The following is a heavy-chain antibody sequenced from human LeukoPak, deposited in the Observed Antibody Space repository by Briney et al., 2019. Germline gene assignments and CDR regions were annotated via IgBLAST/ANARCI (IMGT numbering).Heavy chain of an antibody. CDR2: ISTYNGDT. D-gene: IGHD6-19*01. CDR3: ARDPSNTSGWYIWFDF. V-gene: IGHV1-18*04. J-gene: IGHJ5*01. Sequence: GASVKVSFKAFGYTFKNYGISWVRQAPGQGLEWMGWISTYNGDTKHAQKVQGRLTLTADASTSTAYMELRGLRSDDTAVYYCARDPSNTSGWYIWFDFWGQGTLVTVPS. CDR1: GYTFKNYG.